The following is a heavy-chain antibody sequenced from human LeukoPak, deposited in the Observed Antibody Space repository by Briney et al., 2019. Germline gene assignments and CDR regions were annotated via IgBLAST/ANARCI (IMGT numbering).Heavy chain of an antibody. Sequence: PGGSLRLSCAASGFTFSDYYMSWIRQAPGKGLEWVSYISSSGSTIYYADSVKGRFTISRDNAKNSLYLQMNSLRAEDTAVYYCARDAGYCSSTSCYYYGMDVWGQGTTVTVSS. CDR1: GFTFSDYY. J-gene: IGHJ6*02. V-gene: IGHV3-11*04. CDR3: ARDAGYCSSTSCYYYGMDV. D-gene: IGHD2-2*01. CDR2: ISSSGSTI.